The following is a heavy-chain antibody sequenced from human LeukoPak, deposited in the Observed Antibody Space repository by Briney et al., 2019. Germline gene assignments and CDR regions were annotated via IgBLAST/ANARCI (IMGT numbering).Heavy chain of an antibody. CDR1: GFTFSSYE. J-gene: IGHJ4*02. CDR3: ARAGYSSGWYYY. Sequence: QPGGSPRLSCAASGFTFSSYEMNWVRQAPGKGLEWVSYISSSGSTIYYADSVKGRFTISRDNAKNSLYLQMNSLRAEDTAVYYCARAGYSSGWYYYWGQGTLVTVSS. D-gene: IGHD6-19*01. CDR2: ISSSGSTI. V-gene: IGHV3-48*03.